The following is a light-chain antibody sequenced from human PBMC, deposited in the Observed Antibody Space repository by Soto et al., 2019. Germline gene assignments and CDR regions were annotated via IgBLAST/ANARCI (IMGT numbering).Light chain of an antibody. V-gene: IGLV2-14*01. J-gene: IGLJ1*01. CDR2: DVS. CDR3: NSYATSNTYV. Sequence: QSALTQPASVSVSPGQSITISCTETSSDVGAYNYVSWYQQEPGKAPKLMIYDVSNRPSGISARFSGSKSGNTASLTISGLQAEDEADYYCNSYATSNTYVFGTGTKVTVL. CDR1: SSDVGAYNY.